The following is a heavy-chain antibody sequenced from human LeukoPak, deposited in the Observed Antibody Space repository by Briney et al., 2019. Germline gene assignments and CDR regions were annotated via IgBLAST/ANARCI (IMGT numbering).Heavy chain of an antibody. CDR3: TTVTYYYGSGSYYFDY. D-gene: IGHD3-10*01. V-gene: IGHV3-15*01. J-gene: IGHJ4*02. CDR2: IKSKTDGWTT. Sequence: GGSLRLSCAASGFTFSNAWMSWVRQAPGKGLEWVGRIKSKTDGWTTDYAAPVKGTFTISRDDSKNTLYLQMNSPKTEDTAVYYCTTVTYYYGSGSYYFDYWGRGTLVTVSS. CDR1: GFTFSNAW.